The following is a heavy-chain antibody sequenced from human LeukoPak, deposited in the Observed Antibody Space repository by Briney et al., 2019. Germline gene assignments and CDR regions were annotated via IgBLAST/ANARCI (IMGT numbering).Heavy chain of an antibody. CDR2: IIPILGIA. J-gene: IGHJ3*02. CDR3: ARILWFGELFGGFDASDI. D-gene: IGHD3-10*01. V-gene: IGHV1-69*04. Sequence: SVKVSCKASGGTFSSYAISWVRQAPGQGLEWMGRIIPILGIANYAQKFQGRVTMTTDTSTSTAYMELRSLRSDDTAVYYCARILWFGELFGGFDASDIWGQGTMVTVSS. CDR1: GGTFSSYA.